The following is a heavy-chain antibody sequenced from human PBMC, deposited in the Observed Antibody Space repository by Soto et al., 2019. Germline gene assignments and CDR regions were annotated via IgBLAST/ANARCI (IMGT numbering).Heavy chain of an antibody. V-gene: IGHV3-74*01. Sequence: EVQLVESGGGLVQPGGSLRLSCVASGFTFSNYWMYWVRQAPGEGLVWVSRINSDGSVSSYADSVKGRLTISRDHVKNTLYLQMDSLRAEDTAVYYCARGDCVGGTCYSLAGSFYYYMDVWGKGTTVTVFS. J-gene: IGHJ6*03. D-gene: IGHD2-15*01. CDR3: ARGDCVGGTCYSLAGSFYYYMDV. CDR2: INSDGSVS. CDR1: GFTFSNYW.